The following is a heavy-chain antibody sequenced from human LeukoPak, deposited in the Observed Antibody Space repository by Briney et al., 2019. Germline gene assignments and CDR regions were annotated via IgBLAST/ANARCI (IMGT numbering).Heavy chain of an antibody. CDR2: ISSSSSYI. CDR3: ARDGGYCSSTSCYGDYYYYGMDV. Sequence: GGSLRLSCAASGFTFSSYSMNWVRQAPGKGLEWVSSISSSSSYIYYADSVKSRFTISRDNAKNSLYLQMNSLRAEDTAVYYCARDGGYCSSTSCYGDYYYYGMDVWGQGTTVTVSS. J-gene: IGHJ6*02. D-gene: IGHD2-2*01. V-gene: IGHV3-21*01. CDR1: GFTFSSYS.